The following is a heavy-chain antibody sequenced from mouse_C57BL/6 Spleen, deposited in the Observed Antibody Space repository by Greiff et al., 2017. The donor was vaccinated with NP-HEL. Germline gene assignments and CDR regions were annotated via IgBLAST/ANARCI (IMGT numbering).Heavy chain of an antibody. CDR1: GYTFTSYW. V-gene: IGHV1-61*01. Sequence: QVQLKQPGAELVRPGSSVKLSCKASGYTFTSYWMDWVKQRPGQGLEWIGNIYPSDSETHYNQKFKDKATLTVDKSSSTAYMQLSCLTSEDSAVYYCAAGDYYGSSYSYYAMDYWGQGTSVTVSS. CDR3: AAGDYYGSSYSYYAMDY. CDR2: IYPSDSET. J-gene: IGHJ4*01. D-gene: IGHD1-1*01.